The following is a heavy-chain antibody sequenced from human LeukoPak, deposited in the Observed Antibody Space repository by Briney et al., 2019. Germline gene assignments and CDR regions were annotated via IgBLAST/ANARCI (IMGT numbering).Heavy chain of an antibody. V-gene: IGHV1-69*05. CDR2: IIPIFGTA. CDR1: GGTFSSYA. CDR3: ARSSDFWSGYYRPHFGY. D-gene: IGHD3-3*01. Sequence: ASVKVSCKASGGTFSSYAISWVRQAPGQGLEWMGGIIPIFGTANYAQKFQGRVTITTDESTSTAYMELSSLRSEDTAVYYCARSSDFWSGYYRPHFGYWGQGTLVTVSS. J-gene: IGHJ4*02.